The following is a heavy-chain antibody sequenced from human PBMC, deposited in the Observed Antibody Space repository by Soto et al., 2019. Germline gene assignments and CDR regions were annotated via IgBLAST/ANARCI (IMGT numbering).Heavy chain of an antibody. V-gene: IGHV1-18*04. CDR3: AREAAAERNYYGLDV. J-gene: IGHJ6*02. Sequence: QVQLVQSGPEVREPGASVKVSCKASGYIFSRYGISWVRQAPGQGLEWMAWSIGYKCNTKFGERVQGRVNVTTDTSTSTAYMELRSLRSDDTAVYYCAREAAAERNYYGLDVWGQGTTVIVSS. D-gene: IGHD6-13*01. CDR2: SIGYKCNT. CDR1: GYIFSRYG.